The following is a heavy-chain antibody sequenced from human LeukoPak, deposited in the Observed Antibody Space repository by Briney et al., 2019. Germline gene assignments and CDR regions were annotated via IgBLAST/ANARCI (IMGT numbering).Heavy chain of an antibody. CDR3: ARDLSARTSDAFDI. Sequence: ASVKVSCKASGYTFTGYYMHWVRQAPGQGLEWMGWINPNSGGTNYAQKFQGRVTMTRDTSISTAYMELSRLRSDDTTVYYCARDLSARTSDAFDIWGQGTMVTVSS. V-gene: IGHV1-2*02. CDR1: GYTFTGYY. D-gene: IGHD1/OR15-1a*01. CDR2: INPNSGGT. J-gene: IGHJ3*02.